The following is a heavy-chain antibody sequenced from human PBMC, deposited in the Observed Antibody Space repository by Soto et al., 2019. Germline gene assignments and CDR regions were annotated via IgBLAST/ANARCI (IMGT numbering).Heavy chain of an antibody. CDR2: IKSKVHGGTT. V-gene: IGHV3-15*01. D-gene: IGHD3-10*01. CDR3: STGGYYFDY. CDR1: GFTFSDAW. Sequence: PGGSLRLSCAGSGFTFSDAWMNWVRQAPGKGLEWVGRIKSKVHGGTTDFAAPVTGRFTISRDDSKNTVYLQMNSQKTEDTAVYYCSTGGYYFDYWGQGALVTVSS. J-gene: IGHJ4*02.